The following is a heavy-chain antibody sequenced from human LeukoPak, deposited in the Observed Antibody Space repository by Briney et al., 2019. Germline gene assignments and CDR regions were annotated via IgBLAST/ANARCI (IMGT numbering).Heavy chain of an antibody. J-gene: IGHJ4*02. V-gene: IGHV5-51*01. D-gene: IGHD5-12*01. CDR1: GYSFTSHW. Sequence: GESLHISCTASGYSFTSHWIGWGRHIRGKGVEWMGIIYPGDCDTRYTPSFQGRVTITADKSMSTAYVQWSSLKAADTAVYFCARHGDSYDSPYDYWGQGTLVTVSS. CDR3: ARHGDSYDSPYDY. CDR2: IYPGDCDT.